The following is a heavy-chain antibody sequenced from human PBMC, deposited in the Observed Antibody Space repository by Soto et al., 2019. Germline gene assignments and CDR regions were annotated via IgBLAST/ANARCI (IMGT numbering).Heavy chain of an antibody. CDR3: ASWITVTTERFDAFDL. Sequence: QVQLQESGPGLVKPSETLSLTCTVSGGSISSYYWSWIRQPPGKGLEWIGYIYYSGSTNYNPSLKSRVTISVDTSKNQFSLTLSSVTAADTAVYYCASWITVTTERFDAFDLWGQGTMVTVSS. CDR1: GGSISSYY. CDR2: IYYSGST. J-gene: IGHJ3*01. D-gene: IGHD4-17*01. V-gene: IGHV4-59*01.